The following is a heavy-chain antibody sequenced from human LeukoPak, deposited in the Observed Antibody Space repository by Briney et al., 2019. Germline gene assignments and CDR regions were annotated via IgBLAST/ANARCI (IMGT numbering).Heavy chain of an antibody. J-gene: IGHJ4*02. CDR2: IKQDGSDK. Sequence: GGSLRLSCAASGFSFSVYWMSWIRQTPGKGLQWVANIKQDGSDKNYVDSVRGRFTISRDNAKNSLFLQMNGLRAEDTAIYYCARDEGVPTNWRFDYWGQGTLVTVSS. CDR1: GFSFSVYW. D-gene: IGHD3-10*01. CDR3: ARDEGVPTNWRFDY. V-gene: IGHV3-7*01.